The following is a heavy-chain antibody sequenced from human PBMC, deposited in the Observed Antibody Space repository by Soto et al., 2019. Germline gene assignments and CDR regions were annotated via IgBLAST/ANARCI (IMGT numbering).Heavy chain of an antibody. J-gene: IGHJ2*01. V-gene: IGHV4-59*08. D-gene: IGHD2-2*01. CDR2: VYPRGKT. Sequence: QVQLQESGPGLVKPSETLSLTCTVSGDYISSHYWSWIRQTPGKGLEWIGYVYPRGKTDSNPSLKRRITISMATSKNQTSLSLTSVTAADTAVYYCARPNGTTPAVLYFDLWGRGTLVTVSS. CDR1: GDYISSHY. CDR3: ARPNGTTPAVLYFDL.